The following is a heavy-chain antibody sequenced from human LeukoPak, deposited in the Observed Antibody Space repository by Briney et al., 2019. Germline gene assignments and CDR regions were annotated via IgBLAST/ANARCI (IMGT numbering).Heavy chain of an antibody. CDR3: ARQGGLLWFGELSGGMDV. J-gene: IGHJ6*02. D-gene: IGHD3-10*01. CDR2: ISYDGSNK. CDR1: GFTFSSYA. V-gene: IGHV3-30-3*01. Sequence: PGGSLRLSCAASGFTFSSYAMNWVRQAPGKGLEWVAFISYDGSNKYYADSVRGRFTISRDNSKNTLYLQMNSLRAEGTAVYYCARQGGLLWFGELSGGMDVWGQGTTVTVSS.